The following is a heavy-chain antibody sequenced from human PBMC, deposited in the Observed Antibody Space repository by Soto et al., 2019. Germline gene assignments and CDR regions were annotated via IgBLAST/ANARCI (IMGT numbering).Heavy chain of an antibody. J-gene: IGHJ4*02. CDR1: VFPFSSYA. CDR2: ISGGGNDR. V-gene: IGHV3-23*01. Sequence: WGSLGLSCASSVFPFSSYAMSWVRQTPEKGLDWVAGISGGGNDRYYADFVQGRFTFSRDNSRNILYLQMNSLRADDTAMYFCARSLFTVATDNEPFDYWGQGTLVTVSS. CDR3: ARSLFTVATDNEPFDY. D-gene: IGHD4-17*01.